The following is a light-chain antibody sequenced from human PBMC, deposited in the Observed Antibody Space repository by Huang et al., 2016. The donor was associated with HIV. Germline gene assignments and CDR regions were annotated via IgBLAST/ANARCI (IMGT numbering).Light chain of an antibody. V-gene: IGKV3-15*01. CDR2: GAS. CDR1: QSVASN. CDR3: QQYSNWPPLT. J-gene: IGKJ5*01. Sequence: EIMMTQSPATLSVSPGERVTLPCRASQSVASNLAWYQQKPGQAPRLLIYGASTRATGIPARFSGSGSGTEFTLTISSLQPEDFGVYYCQQYSNWPPLTFGQGTRLEIK.